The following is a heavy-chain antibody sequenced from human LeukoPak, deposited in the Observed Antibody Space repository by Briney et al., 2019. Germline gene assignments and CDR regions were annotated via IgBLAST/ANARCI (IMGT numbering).Heavy chain of an antibody. J-gene: IGHJ1*01. CDR3: VPPAAGLHRTISTEYFQH. CDR1: GLTSDSYD. Sequence: GRSLRLSCAAAGLTSDSYDMYWVRQSPGKGPEWVSYISASGISIKYADSVKGRFTISRDNAKNLVYLQMDSLRAEDTAVYYCVPPAAGLHRTISTEYFQHWGQGTPVIVSS. V-gene: IGHV3-48*03. CDR2: ISASGISI. D-gene: IGHD6-13*01.